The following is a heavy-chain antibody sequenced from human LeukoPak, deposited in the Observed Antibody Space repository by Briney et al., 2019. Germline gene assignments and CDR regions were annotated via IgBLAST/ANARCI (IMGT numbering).Heavy chain of an antibody. V-gene: IGHV1-18*01. D-gene: IGHD3-16*01. CDR2: ISPYNENT. J-gene: IGHJ4*02. CDR3: ARDFVLRSGGGY. CDR1: GYTFTTYG. Sequence: GASVKVSCKTSGYTFTTYGINWVRQAPGQGLEWMGWISPYNENTNFAQKLQGRVTLTTDTSTSTAYMELRSLRSDDTAVYYCARDFVLRSGGGYWGKGTLVTVSS.